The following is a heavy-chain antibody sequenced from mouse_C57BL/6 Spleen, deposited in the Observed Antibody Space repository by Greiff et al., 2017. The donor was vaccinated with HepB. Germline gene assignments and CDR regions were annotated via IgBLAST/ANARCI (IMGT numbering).Heavy chain of an antibody. CDR1: GFTFSSYT. CDR3: ARHSNYYGSSSAWFAY. D-gene: IGHD1-1*01. CDR2: ISGGGGNT. Sequence: EVQGVESGGGLVKPGGSLKLSCAASGFTFSSYTMSWVRQTPEKRLEWVATISGGGGNTYYPDSVKGRFTISRYNAKNTLYLQMSSLRSEDTALYYCARHSNYYGSSSAWFAYWGQGTLVTVSA. V-gene: IGHV5-9*01. J-gene: IGHJ3*01.